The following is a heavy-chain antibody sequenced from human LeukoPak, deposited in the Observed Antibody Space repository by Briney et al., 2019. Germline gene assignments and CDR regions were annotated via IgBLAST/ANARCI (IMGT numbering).Heavy chain of an antibody. CDR1: GFIFSSYS. V-gene: IGHV3-21*01. Sequence: GGSLRLSCAASGFIFSSYSMNWVRQAPGKGLEWVSSISSSSSYIYYADSVKGRFTISRDNAKNSLYLQMNSLRAEDTAVYYCVRGYSYGQFYFDYWGQGTLVTVSS. D-gene: IGHD5-18*01. J-gene: IGHJ4*02. CDR3: VRGYSYGQFYFDY. CDR2: ISSSSSYI.